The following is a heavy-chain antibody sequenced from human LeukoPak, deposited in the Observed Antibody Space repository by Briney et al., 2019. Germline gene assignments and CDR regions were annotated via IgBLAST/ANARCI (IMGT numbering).Heavy chain of an antibody. V-gene: IGHV3-23*01. J-gene: IGHJ6*01. CDR3: AKDLKYSSSWYRFASFYYYGMD. D-gene: IGHD6-13*01. CDR2: ISGSGGST. CDR1: GFTFSSYA. Sequence: GGSLRLSCAASGFTFSSYAMSWVRQAPGKGLEWVSAISGSGGSTYYADSVKGRFTISRDSSKNTLYLQMNSLRAEDTAVYYCAKDLKYSSSWYRFASFYYYGMD.